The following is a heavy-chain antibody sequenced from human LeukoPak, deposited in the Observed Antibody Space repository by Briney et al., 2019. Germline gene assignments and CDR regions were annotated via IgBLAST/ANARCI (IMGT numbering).Heavy chain of an antibody. CDR3: AKVGVLAGSKYFDY. D-gene: IGHD3-10*01. V-gene: IGHV3-53*01. J-gene: IGHJ4*02. Sequence: GGSLRLSCAASGFTVSRNYMSWVRQAPGKGLEWVSVLYSGGSTNYADSVKGRFTISRDNSKNTLYLQMNSLRAEDTAVYYCAKVGVLAGSKYFDYWGQGTLVTVSS. CDR1: GFTVSRNY. CDR2: LYSGGST.